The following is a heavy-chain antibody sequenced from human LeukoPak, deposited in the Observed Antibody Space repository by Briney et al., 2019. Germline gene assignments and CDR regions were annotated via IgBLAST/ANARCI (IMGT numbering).Heavy chain of an antibody. Sequence: ASVKVSCKASGYTFTGYYMHWVRQAPGQGLDWMGWINPNIGCTNYAQNFQGRVTMTREKSISTAYMELSRLRSEDTAGYYCGRMAGYCSSTSCYGSGYFDYWGQGTLVTVSS. J-gene: IGHJ4*02. CDR3: GRMAGYCSSTSCYGSGYFDY. D-gene: IGHD2-2*03. CDR2: INPNIGCT. V-gene: IGHV1-2*02. CDR1: GYTFTGYY.